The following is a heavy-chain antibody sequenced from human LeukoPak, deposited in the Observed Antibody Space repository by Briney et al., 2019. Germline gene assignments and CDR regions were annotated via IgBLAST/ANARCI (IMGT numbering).Heavy chain of an antibody. CDR2: INHSGST. J-gene: IGHJ5*02. D-gene: IGHD3-22*01. CDR1: GGSFSGYY. V-gene: IGHV4-34*01. Sequence: SETLSLTCAVYGGSFSGYYWTWIRQPPGKGLEWIGEINHSGSTNYNPSLKSRVTISIDTSKSQFSLKLSSVTAADTAVYYCASDTYYYDSSGLGHWFDPWGQGTLVTVSS. CDR3: ASDTYYYDSSGLGHWFDP.